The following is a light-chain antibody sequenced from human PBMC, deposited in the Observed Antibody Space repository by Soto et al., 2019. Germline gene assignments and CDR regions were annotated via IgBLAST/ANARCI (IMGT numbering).Light chain of an antibody. J-gene: IGLJ1*01. CDR3: CSYAGDFYV. CDR1: TSDVGGYDY. V-gene: IGLV2-11*01. Sequence: QSVLTQPRSVSGSPGQSVAISCTGTTSDVGGYDYVSWNQQHPGKAPELIISDVSKRPSGVPDRFSGSKSGNTASLTISGLQAEDEADYFCCSYAGDFYVFGSGTKVTVL. CDR2: DVS.